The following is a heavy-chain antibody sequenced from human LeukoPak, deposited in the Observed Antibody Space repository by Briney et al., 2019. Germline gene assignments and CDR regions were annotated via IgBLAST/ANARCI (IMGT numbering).Heavy chain of an antibody. Sequence: GASVKVSCKASGGTFSSYAISWVRQAPGQGLEWMGGIIPIFGTANYAQKFQGRVTITADESTSTAYMELSSLRSEDTAVYYCARVRFFDSSVLTRKRSYYFDYWGQGTLVTVSS. CDR3: ARVRFFDSSVLTRKRSYYFDY. J-gene: IGHJ4*02. V-gene: IGHV1-69*13. CDR2: IIPIFGTA. D-gene: IGHD3-22*01. CDR1: GGTFSSYA.